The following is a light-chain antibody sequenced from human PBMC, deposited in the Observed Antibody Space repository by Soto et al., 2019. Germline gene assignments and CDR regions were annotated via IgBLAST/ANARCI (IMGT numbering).Light chain of an antibody. CDR2: GAS. CDR1: QSVSSSY. Sequence: EIVLTQSPGTLSLSPGEGATLSCRASQSVSSSYLAWYQQKPGQAPRLLIYGASSRATGIPDRFSGSGSGTDFTLTISRLVPEDCAVYYCQQYGRSPLTFGGGTKVEIK. CDR3: QQYGRSPLT. J-gene: IGKJ4*01. V-gene: IGKV3-20*01.